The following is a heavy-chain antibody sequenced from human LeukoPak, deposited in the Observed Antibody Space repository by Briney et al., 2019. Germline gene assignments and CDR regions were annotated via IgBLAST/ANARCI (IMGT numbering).Heavy chain of an antibody. Sequence: SQTLSLTCSVSGETVSSVAYYWSWIRQHPGKGLEWIGNIYSSGSTYYNPTLRSRLTISVDTFKNQFSLKLSSVTAADTAVYYCARVEDFWSGYYLDYWGQGTLVTVSS. CDR1: GETVSSVAYY. V-gene: IGHV4-31*03. D-gene: IGHD3-3*01. CDR3: ARVEDFWSGYYLDY. J-gene: IGHJ4*02. CDR2: IYSSGST.